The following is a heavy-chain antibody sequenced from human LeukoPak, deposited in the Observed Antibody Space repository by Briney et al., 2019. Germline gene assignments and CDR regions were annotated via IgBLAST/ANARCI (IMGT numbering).Heavy chain of an antibody. Sequence: GGSLRLSCAASGLTFSSYAMSWVRQAPGKGLEWVSAISGSGGSTYYADSVKGRFTISRDNSKNTLYLQMNSLRAEDTAVYYCAKDLDCSSTSCDRDYWGQGTLVTVSS. CDR2: ISGSGGST. D-gene: IGHD2-2*02. V-gene: IGHV3-23*01. CDR3: AKDLDCSSTSCDRDY. J-gene: IGHJ4*02. CDR1: GLTFSSYA.